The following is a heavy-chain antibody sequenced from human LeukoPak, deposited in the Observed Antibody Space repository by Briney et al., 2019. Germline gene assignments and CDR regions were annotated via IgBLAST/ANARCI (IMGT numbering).Heavy chain of an antibody. J-gene: IGHJ4*02. D-gene: IGHD4-23*01. CDR1: GFTFGDHY. CDR3: ARDRYGGVDY. V-gene: IGHV3-72*01. Sequence: GGSLRLSCAASGFTFGDHYLAWVRQAPGKGLEWVGLIRNKAASYTTEYAASVKGRFTISRDDSKNSVYLQLNSLKTEDTAVYYCARDRYGGVDYWGQGTLVTVSP. CDR2: IRNKAASYTT.